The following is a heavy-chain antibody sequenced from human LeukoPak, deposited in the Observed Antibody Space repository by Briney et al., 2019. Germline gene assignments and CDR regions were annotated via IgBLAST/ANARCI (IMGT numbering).Heavy chain of an antibody. D-gene: IGHD6-13*01. CDR2: VSGSGGAT. CDR3: ARRPAAAANWFDP. Sequence: GGSLRLSCAASGFTFSNYAMTWVRQAPGKGLEWVSAVSGSGGATYYAASVKGRFTISRDNAKNSLYLQMNSLRAEDTAVYYCARRPAAAANWFDPWGQGTLVTVSS. V-gene: IGHV3-23*01. CDR1: GFTFSNYA. J-gene: IGHJ5*02.